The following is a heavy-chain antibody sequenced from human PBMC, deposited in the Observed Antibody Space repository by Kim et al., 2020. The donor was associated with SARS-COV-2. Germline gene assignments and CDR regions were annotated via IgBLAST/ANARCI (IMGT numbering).Heavy chain of an antibody. V-gene: IGHV4-4*02. D-gene: IGHD6-13*01. CDR1: GGSISSSNW. Sequence: SETLSLTCAVSGGSISSSNWWSWLRQPPGKGLEWIGEIYHRGNTNYTPSLKSRVTISVDKSKNQFSLNLRSVTAADTAVYYCASPGIAALGYWGQGTLVTVSS. J-gene: IGHJ4*02. CDR2: IYHRGNT. CDR3: ASPGIAALGY.